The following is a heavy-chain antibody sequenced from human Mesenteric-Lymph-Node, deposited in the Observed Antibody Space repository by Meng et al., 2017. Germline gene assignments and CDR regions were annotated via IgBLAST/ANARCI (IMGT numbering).Heavy chain of an antibody. CDR1: GDSISSDIW. CDR3: GRDQGRELINH. D-gene: IGHD1-7*01. Sequence: QVQLQEWGPGLVKPSGTPSLTCTVSGDSISSDIWWSWVRQPPGKGLEWIGEVYHRGDTNYNPSLKSRVDISVDKSKNQFYLSLFSVTAADTAVYYCGRDQGRELINHWGQGTLVTVSS. V-gene: IGHV4-4*02. J-gene: IGHJ4*02. CDR2: VYHRGDT.